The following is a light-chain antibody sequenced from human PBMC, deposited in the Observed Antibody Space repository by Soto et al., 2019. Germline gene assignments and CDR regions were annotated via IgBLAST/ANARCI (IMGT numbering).Light chain of an antibody. CDR3: QQRSSWPPRYT. Sequence: IQMTQSPSTLSASIGDRVTITCRASQSINNRLAWYQQMPGKAPNLLIYDASSLESGVPSRFRGSGSETEFTLTISSLEPEDFAVYYCQQRSSWPPRYTFGQGTKLEIK. V-gene: IGKV1-5*01. CDR2: DAS. CDR1: QSINNR. J-gene: IGKJ2*01.